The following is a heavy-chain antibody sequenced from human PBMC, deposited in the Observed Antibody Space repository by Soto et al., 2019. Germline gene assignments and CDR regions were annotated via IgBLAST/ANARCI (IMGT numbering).Heavy chain of an antibody. V-gene: IGHV3-66*01. CDR2: IYSGGST. D-gene: IGHD2-2*01. J-gene: IGHJ6*03. CDR3: ARGGCSSTSCYGMIYYYYMDV. Sequence: GGSLRLSCAASGFTVSSNYMSWVRQAPGKGLEWVSVIYSGGSTYYADSVKGRFTISRDNSKNTLYLQMNSLRAEDTAVYYCARGGCSSTSCYGMIYYYYMDVWGKGTTVTAP. CDR1: GFTVSSNY.